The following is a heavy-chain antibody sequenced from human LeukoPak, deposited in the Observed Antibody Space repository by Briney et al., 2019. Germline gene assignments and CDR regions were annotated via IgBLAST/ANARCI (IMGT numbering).Heavy chain of an antibody. CDR2: ITATGGNT. J-gene: IGHJ4*02. V-gene: IGHV3-23*01. CDR1: GFTFSSYA. Sequence: GGSLRLSCAASGFTFSSYAMSWVRQAPGKGLDWVSAITATGGNTYHADSLKGRFTISRDNSKNTLFLQMNSLTVEDTAVYYCASGSSSSRPYYFDYWGQGTLVTVSS. D-gene: IGHD6-6*01. CDR3: ASGSSSSRPYYFDY.